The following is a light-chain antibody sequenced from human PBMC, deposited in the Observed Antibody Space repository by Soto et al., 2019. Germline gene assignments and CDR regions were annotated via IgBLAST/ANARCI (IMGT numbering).Light chain of an antibody. V-gene: IGLV3-1*01. Sequence: SYELTQPPSVSVSPGQTASITCSGDKLGDKFTCWYQQKPGQSPVLLIYQDTRRPSGIPERFSGSNSGNTTTLTISGTQAMDEADYYCQEWDSVSDVVFGGGTKLTVL. CDR2: QDT. J-gene: IGLJ2*01. CDR3: QEWDSVSDVV. CDR1: KLGDKF.